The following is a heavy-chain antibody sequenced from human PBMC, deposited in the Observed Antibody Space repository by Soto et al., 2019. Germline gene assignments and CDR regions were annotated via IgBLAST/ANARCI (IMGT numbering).Heavy chain of an antibody. Sequence: EVQLLESGGGLVQPGGSLRLSCAASGFTYSSYAMSWVRQAPGKGLEWVSVISGSGGSTYYADSVKGRFTISRDNSKNTLYLQMNSLRAEDTAVYYCARRSSGWYFDYWGQGTLVTVSS. CDR3: ARRSSGWYFDY. CDR1: GFTYSSYA. D-gene: IGHD6-19*01. V-gene: IGHV3-23*01. CDR2: ISGSGGST. J-gene: IGHJ4*02.